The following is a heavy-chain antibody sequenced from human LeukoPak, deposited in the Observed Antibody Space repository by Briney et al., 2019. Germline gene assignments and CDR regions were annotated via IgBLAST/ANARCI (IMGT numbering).Heavy chain of an antibody. CDR1: GFIFTSAA. Sequence: GGSLRLACAASGFIFTSAAMSWVRQVPGKGRRWVSSISSSGQNACNADSVKGRFTITRDNSKTTLYGQMKSLRGDDTGVYFRVRVGTGTIDYWGQGTLVTVSS. V-gene: IGHV3-23*01. D-gene: IGHD1-7*01. CDR3: VRVGTGTIDY. J-gene: IGHJ4*02. CDR2: ISSSGQNA.